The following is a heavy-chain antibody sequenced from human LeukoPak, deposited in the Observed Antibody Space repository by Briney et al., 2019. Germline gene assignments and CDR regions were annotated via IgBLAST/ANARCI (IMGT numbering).Heavy chain of an antibody. CDR2: IYYSGIT. J-gene: IGHJ3*02. V-gene: IGHV4-61*05. CDR1: GGSISSSSYY. Sequence: SETLSLTCTVSGGSISSSSYYWGWIRQPPGRGLEWIGYIYYSGITDYSPSLKSRVTISIDTSKKQFSLKLSSVTAADTAVYYCARWEASRVAFDIWGQGTLVTVSS. D-gene: IGHD1-26*01. CDR3: ARWEASRVAFDI.